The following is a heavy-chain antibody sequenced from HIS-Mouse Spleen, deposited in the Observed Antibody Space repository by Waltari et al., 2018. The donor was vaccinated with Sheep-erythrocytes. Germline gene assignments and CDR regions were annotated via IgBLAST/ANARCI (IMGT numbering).Heavy chain of an antibody. V-gene: IGHV3-23*01. CDR3: ARIAAAGYYFDY. CDR1: GFTFSSYA. J-gene: IGHJ4*02. CDR2: ISGSGGST. D-gene: IGHD6-13*01. Sequence: EVQLLESGGGLVQPGGSLRLSCAASGFTFSSYAMGWVRQAPGKGLEWVSAISGSGGSTYYADSVKGRFTISRDNSKNTLYLQMNSLRAEDTAVYYCARIAAAGYYFDYWGQGTLVTVSS.